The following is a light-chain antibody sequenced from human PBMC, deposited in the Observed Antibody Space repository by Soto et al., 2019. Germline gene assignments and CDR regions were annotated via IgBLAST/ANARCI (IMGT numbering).Light chain of an antibody. CDR1: QSVSSN. J-gene: IGKJ5*01. Sequence: EIVMTQSPATLSVSPGEGATLSCRASQSVSSNLAWYQQRPGQVPRLLLYRTSTRATGIPARFSGSGSGTEFTLTISSLQSEDFGVYYCQQYNNWLAITFGQGTRLEIK. CDR3: QQYNNWLAIT. CDR2: RTS. V-gene: IGKV3-15*01.